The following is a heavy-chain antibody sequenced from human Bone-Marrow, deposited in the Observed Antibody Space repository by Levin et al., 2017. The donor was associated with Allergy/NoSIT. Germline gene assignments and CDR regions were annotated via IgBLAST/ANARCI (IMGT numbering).Heavy chain of an antibody. CDR3: ARVGIVAATGMGYFDH. J-gene: IGHJ4*02. Sequence: PSETLSLTCTVSGGSISSYYWSWIRQPPGKGLEYIGYIYYSGSTNYSPSLKSRVTISVDTSKNQFFLKLSSVTAADTAVYYCARVGIVAATGMGYFDHWGQGTLVTVS. D-gene: IGHD6-19*01. CDR2: IYYSGST. CDR1: GGSISSYY. V-gene: IGHV4-59*01.